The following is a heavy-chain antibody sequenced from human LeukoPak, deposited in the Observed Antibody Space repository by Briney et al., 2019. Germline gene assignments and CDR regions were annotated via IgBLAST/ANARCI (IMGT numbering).Heavy chain of an antibody. Sequence: ASVKVSCKASGYTFTGYYMHWVRQAPGQGLEWMGWINPNSGGTNYAQKFQGRVTMTRDTSISTAYMELSRLRSDDTAVNYCARDYSGYSSGWYDYWGQGTLVTVSS. CDR1: GYTFTGYY. V-gene: IGHV1-2*02. D-gene: IGHD6-19*01. CDR2: INPNSGGT. J-gene: IGHJ4*02. CDR3: ARDYSGYSSGWYDY.